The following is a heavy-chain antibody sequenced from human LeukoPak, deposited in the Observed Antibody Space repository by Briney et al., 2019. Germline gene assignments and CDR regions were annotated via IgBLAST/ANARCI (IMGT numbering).Heavy chain of an antibody. V-gene: IGHV5-51*01. CDR2: IYPGDSDT. D-gene: IGHD3-22*01. Sequence: GESLKISCKGSGYSFTSYWIAWVRQMPGKGLEWMGFIYPGDSDTRYSPSFQGQATISADKSTSTAHLQWSSLKASDTAMYYCARLDYYDSSGYYAPFLDYWGQGTLVTVSS. CDR3: ARLDYYDSSGYYAPFLDY. J-gene: IGHJ4*02. CDR1: GYSFTSYW.